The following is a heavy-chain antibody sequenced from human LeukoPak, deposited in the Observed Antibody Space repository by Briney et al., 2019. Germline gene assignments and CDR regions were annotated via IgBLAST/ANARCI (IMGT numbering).Heavy chain of an antibody. V-gene: IGHV1-18*01. CDR2: ISAYTGNT. D-gene: IGHD1-26*01. CDR3: AREWYSGTYGWFDP. CDR1: GYTFTNYG. Sequence: ASVKVSCKASGYTFTNYGISWVRQAPGQGLEWMGWISAYTGNTNYAQNLQGRVTMTTDTSTGTAYVELRSLESDDTAVYYCAREWYSGTYGWFDPWGQGTLVTVSS. J-gene: IGHJ5*02.